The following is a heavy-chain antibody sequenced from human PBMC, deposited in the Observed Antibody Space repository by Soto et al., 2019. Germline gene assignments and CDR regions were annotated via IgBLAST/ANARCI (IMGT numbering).Heavy chain of an antibody. CDR2: ISGSGGST. J-gene: IGHJ3*02. CDR3: AKERMGARAVNDAFDI. CDR1: GFTFSSYA. V-gene: IGHV3-23*01. D-gene: IGHD3-16*01. Sequence: EVQLLESGGGLVQPGGSLRLSCAASGFTFSSYAMSWVRQAPGKGLEWVSAISGSGGSTYYADSVKGRFTISRDNSKNALYRQMNSMRAEETAVYYCAKERMGARAVNDAFDIWGQGTMVTVSS.